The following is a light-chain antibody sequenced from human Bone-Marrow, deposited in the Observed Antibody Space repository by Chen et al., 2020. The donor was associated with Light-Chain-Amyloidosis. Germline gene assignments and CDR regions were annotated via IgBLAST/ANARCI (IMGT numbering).Light chain of an antibody. CDR3: QQYSSSYRL. J-gene: IGKJ2*01. CDR2: GAS. V-gene: IGKV3-20*01. CDR1: QSVSSSY. Sequence: EIVLTQTPGTLSLSPGERATLSCRASQSVSSSYLAWYQQKPGQAPRLLIYGASSRSTGIPDRFRGSGSGTVFTLTISRRDPDDFALYYSQQYSSSYRLFAQGTKLEIK.